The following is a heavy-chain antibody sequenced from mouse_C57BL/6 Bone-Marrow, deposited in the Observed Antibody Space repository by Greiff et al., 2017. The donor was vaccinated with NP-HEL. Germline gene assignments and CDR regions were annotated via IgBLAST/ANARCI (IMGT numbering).Heavy chain of an antibody. Sequence: EVKVVESGAELVKPGASVKLSCTASGFNIKDYYMHWVKQRTEQGLEWIGRIDPEDGETKYAPKFQGKATITADTSSNTAYLQLSSLTSEDTAVYYCALYYYGSPWFAYWGQGTLVTVSA. V-gene: IGHV14-2*01. CDR1: GFNIKDYY. CDR3: ALYYYGSPWFAY. J-gene: IGHJ3*01. CDR2: IDPEDGET. D-gene: IGHD1-1*01.